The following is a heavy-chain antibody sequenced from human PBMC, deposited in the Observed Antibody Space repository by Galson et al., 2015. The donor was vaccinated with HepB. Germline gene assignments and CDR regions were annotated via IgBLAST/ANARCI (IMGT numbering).Heavy chain of an antibody. Sequence: SLRLSCAASGFTVSSNYMSWVRQAPGKGLEWISVIYTSGSTYYADSVKGRFTISRDNSKNTLYLQMNSLRAEDTAVYYCARQAAGEGYWGQGALVTVSS. CDR1: GFTVSSNY. CDR2: IYTSGST. CDR3: ARQAAGEGY. J-gene: IGHJ4*02. D-gene: IGHD6-13*01. V-gene: IGHV3-66*04.